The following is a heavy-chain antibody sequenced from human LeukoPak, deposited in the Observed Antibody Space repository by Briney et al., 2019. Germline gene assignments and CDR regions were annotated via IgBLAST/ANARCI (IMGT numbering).Heavy chain of an antibody. D-gene: IGHD6-13*01. CDR3: ASVSSINKGDYYYYYMGV. J-gene: IGHJ6*03. V-gene: IGHV1-69*05. CDR1: GGTFSSYA. Sequence: GASVKVSCKASGGTFSSYAISWVRQAPGQGLEWMGGIIPIFGTANYAQKFQGRVTITTDESTSTAYMELSSLRSEDTAVYYCASVSSINKGDYYYYYMGVWGKGTTVTVSS. CDR2: IIPIFGTA.